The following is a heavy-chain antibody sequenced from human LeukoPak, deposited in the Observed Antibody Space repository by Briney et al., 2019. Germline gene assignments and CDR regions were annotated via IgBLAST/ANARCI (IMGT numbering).Heavy chain of an antibody. D-gene: IGHD3-10*01. CDR2: ISAYNGNT. J-gene: IGHJ4*02. CDR3: ARTYGSGSYYNGLIDY. CDR1: GYTFTSFD. V-gene: IGHV1-18*01. Sequence: ASVKVSCKASGYTFTSFDDTWVRQAPGQGLEWMGWISAYNGNTNYAQKLQGRVTMTTDTSTSIAYMELRSLRSDDTAVYYCARTYGSGSYYNGLIDYWGQGTLVTVSS.